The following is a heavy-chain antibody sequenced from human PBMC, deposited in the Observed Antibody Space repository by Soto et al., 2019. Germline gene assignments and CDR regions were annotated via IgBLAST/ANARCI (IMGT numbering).Heavy chain of an antibody. CDR2: INPNSGGT. V-gene: IGHV1-2*02. CDR1: GYTFTGYY. CDR3: ARDSVKGGRYYYYYGMDV. J-gene: IGHJ6*02. D-gene: IGHD1-26*01. Sequence: ASVKVSCKASGYTFTGYYMHGVRQAPGQGLEWMGWINPNSGGTNYAQKFQGRVTMTRDTSISTAYMELSRLRSDDTAVYYCARDSVKGGRYYYYYGMDVWGQGTTVTVSS.